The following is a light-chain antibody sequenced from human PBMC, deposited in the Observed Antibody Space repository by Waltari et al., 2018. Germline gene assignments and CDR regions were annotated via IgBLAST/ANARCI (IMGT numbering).Light chain of an antibody. CDR1: SSDVGFYTY. V-gene: IGLV2-14*01. Sequence: QSALTQPASVSRSPGQSLTLSCTGTSSDVGFYTYVSWYQQHPGKAPKRMIYDVSERPAGVSNRFSGSKSGNTASLTISGLQAEDEADYYCNSYAGSSSWVFGGGTKLTVL. CDR2: DVS. J-gene: IGLJ3*02. CDR3: NSYAGSSSWV.